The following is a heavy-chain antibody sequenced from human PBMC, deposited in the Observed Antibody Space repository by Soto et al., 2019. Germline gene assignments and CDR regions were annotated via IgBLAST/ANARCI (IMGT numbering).Heavy chain of an antibody. Sequence: GGSLRLSCAASGFTFSNFGMSWVRQAPGKGLEWVSAITGDGTSTWYADSVKGRFTISRDNSKITLYLQMSNLRAEDTATYYWTNFGGDSGGYEFLKSGGQGTLVTASS. J-gene: IGHJ1*01. D-gene: IGHD2-21*02. CDR1: GFTFSNFG. CDR3: TNFGGDSGGYEFLKS. CDR2: ITGDGTST. V-gene: IGHV3-23*01.